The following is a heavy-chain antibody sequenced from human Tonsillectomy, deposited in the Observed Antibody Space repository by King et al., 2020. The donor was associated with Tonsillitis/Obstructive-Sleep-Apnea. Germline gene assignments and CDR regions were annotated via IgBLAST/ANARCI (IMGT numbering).Heavy chain of an antibody. Sequence: VQLQQWGAGLLKPSETLSLTRAVYGGSFSGYYWPWIRQPPGKGLEWIGEINHSGSTNYNPSLKSRVTISVDTSKNQFSLKLSSVTAADTAVYYCARGEYCSSTSCFYFDYWGQGTLVTVSS. D-gene: IGHD2-2*01. CDR3: ARGEYCSSTSCFYFDY. J-gene: IGHJ4*02. CDR2: INHSGST. V-gene: IGHV4-34*01. CDR1: GGSFSGYY.